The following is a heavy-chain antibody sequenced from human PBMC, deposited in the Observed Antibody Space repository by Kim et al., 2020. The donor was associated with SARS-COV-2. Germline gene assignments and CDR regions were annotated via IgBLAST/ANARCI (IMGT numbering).Heavy chain of an antibody. Sequence: SETLSLTCTVSGGSISSGGYYWSWIRQHPGKGLEWIGYIYYSGSTYYNPSLKSRVTISVDTSKNQFSLKLSSVTAADTAVYYCARVTLPSPVQLWPLYYFDYWGQGTLVTVSS. D-gene: IGHD5-18*01. CDR2: IYYSGST. CDR3: ARVTLPSPVQLWPLYYFDY. CDR1: GGSISSGGYY. J-gene: IGHJ4*02. V-gene: IGHV4-31*03.